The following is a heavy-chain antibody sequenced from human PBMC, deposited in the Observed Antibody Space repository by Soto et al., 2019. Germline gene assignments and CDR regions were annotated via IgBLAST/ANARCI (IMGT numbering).Heavy chain of an antibody. D-gene: IGHD1-26*01. CDR3: ARRGSGSYYDY. CDR1: GFTFSSDA. Sequence: EVQLLESGGGLVQPGGSLRLSCAASGFTFSSDAMRWFRQAPVKGLEWVSAISGSGGSTYYADSVKGRFTISRDNSKNTLYLQMNSLRAEDTAVYYCARRGSGSYYDYWGQGTLVTVSS. J-gene: IGHJ4*02. V-gene: IGHV3-23*01. CDR2: ISGSGGST.